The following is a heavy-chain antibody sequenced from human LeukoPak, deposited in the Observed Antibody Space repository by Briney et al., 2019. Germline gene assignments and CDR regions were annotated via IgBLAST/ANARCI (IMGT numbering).Heavy chain of an antibody. CDR3: ARARGGSIAAKDY. Sequence: ASVKVSCKASGYTFTGYYIHWVRQAPGQGLEWMGWINPNSGGTNYAQKFQGRVTMTRDTSISTAYMELSRLRSDGTAVYYCARARGGSIAAKDYWGQGTLVTVSS. CDR1: GYTFTGYY. J-gene: IGHJ4*02. CDR2: INPNSGGT. V-gene: IGHV1-2*02. D-gene: IGHD6-13*01.